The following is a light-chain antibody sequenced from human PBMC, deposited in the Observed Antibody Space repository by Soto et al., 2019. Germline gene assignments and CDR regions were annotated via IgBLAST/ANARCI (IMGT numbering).Light chain of an antibody. CDR3: QQYGSSSFT. J-gene: IGKJ3*01. V-gene: IGKV3-20*01. CDR2: GAS. CDR1: QSVSSSY. Sequence: EIVLTQSPGTLSLSPGERATLSCRASQSVSSSYLAWYQQKPGQAPRLLIYGASSRATGIPDRFSGSGSGTGFTLTISILEPEDFAVYYCQQYGSSSFTFGPGTKVDIK.